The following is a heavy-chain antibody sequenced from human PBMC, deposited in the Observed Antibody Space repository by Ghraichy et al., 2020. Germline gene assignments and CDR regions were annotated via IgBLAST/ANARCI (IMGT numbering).Heavy chain of an antibody. D-gene: IGHD1-7*01. CDR2: INPNSGGT. CDR3: ARDFRGTGTTAGGMDV. V-gene: IGHV1-2*04. CDR1: GYTFTGYY. Sequence: ASVKVSCKASGYTFTGYYMHWVRQAPGQGLEWMGWINPNSGGTNYAQKFQGWVTMTRDTSISTAYMELSRLRSDDTAVYYCARDFRGTGTTAGGMDVWGQGTTVTVSS. J-gene: IGHJ6*02.